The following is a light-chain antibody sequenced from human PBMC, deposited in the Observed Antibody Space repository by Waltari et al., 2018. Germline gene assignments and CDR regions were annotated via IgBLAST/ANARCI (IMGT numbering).Light chain of an antibody. CDR2: DVS. CDR3: QQRSTWPPYT. V-gene: IGKV3-11*01. CDR1: QSISSY. Sequence: EIVLTQSPATLSLSPGEGATLSCRASQSISSYLAWYQQKRGQAPRLLIYDVSNRATGIPARFSGSGSGTDFTLTISNVEPEDFAVYYCQQRSTWPPYTFGQGTKLEIK. J-gene: IGKJ2*01.